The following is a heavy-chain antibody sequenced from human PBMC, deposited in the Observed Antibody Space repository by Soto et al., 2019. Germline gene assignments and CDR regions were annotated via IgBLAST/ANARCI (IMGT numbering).Heavy chain of an antibody. CDR1: GGSISSYY. CDR3: AALVGANRYWYFDL. V-gene: IGHV4-59*08. Sequence: QVQLQESGPGLVKPSETLSLTCTVSGGSISSYYWSWIRQSPGKGLDCIGYIYNSGSTNYNPSLESRVTISLDPSNNQFPRNLSSGTAADTAVYYCAALVGANRYWYFDLWGRGALVTVSS. J-gene: IGHJ2*01. CDR2: IYNSGST. D-gene: IGHD1-26*01.